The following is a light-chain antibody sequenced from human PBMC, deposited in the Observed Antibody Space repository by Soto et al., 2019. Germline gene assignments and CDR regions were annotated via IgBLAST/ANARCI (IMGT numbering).Light chain of an antibody. Sequence: DIQMTQSPSTLSASVGDRVTITCRASQSINNWLAWYQQKPRKAPKLLIYKASSLEIGVPSRFSGSGSGTEFTLTISSLQPDDFATYYCQQYSNLWTFGQGTKVEIK. CDR2: KAS. J-gene: IGKJ1*01. CDR3: QQYSNLWT. CDR1: QSINNW. V-gene: IGKV1-5*03.